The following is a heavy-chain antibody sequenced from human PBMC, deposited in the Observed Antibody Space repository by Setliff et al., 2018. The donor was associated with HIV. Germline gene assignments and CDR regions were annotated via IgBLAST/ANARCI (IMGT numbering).Heavy chain of an antibody. CDR1: GFTLSNAW. J-gene: IGHJ5*02. D-gene: IGHD6-13*01. Sequence: PGGSLRLSCAASGFTLSNAWMSWVRQAPGKGLEWVGRIKSKTDGGTTDYAAPVKGRFTISRDDSKNTLYLQMNSLKTEDTAVYYCTAALQQQVVRWFDPWGQGTLVTVSS. CDR2: IKSKTDGGTT. CDR3: TAALQQQVVRWFDP. V-gene: IGHV3-15*01.